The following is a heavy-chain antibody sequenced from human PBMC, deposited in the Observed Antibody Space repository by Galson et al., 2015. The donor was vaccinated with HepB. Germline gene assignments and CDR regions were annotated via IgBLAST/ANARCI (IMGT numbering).Heavy chain of an antibody. D-gene: IGHD4-17*01. Sequence: SVKVSCKASGGTFSSYAISWVRQAPGQGLEWMGGIIPIFGTANYAQKFQGRVTITADESTSTAYMELSSLRSEDTAVYYCARGGGWVTNYYYYGMDVWGQGTTVIVSS. V-gene: IGHV1-69*13. CDR2: IIPIFGTA. CDR3: ARGGGWVTNYYYYGMDV. J-gene: IGHJ6*02. CDR1: GGTFSSYA.